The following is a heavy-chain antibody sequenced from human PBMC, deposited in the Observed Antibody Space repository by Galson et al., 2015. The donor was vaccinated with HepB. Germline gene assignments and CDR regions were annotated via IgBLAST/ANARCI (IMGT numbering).Heavy chain of an antibody. V-gene: IGHV3-64D*06. CDR1: GFTFSNYP. CDR3: LITPRNWNYGNP. Sequence: SLRLSCAASGFTFSNYPMHWVRQPPGKGLEYVSAILSNGIATFYADSVKGRFTISRDNSKNTLYLQMNSLRPEDTAIYYCLITPRNWNYGNPWGRGTLVTVSS. CDR2: ILSNGIAT. J-gene: IGHJ5*02. D-gene: IGHD1-7*01.